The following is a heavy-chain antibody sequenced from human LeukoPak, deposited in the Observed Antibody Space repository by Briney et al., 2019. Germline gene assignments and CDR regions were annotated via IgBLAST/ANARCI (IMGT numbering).Heavy chain of an antibody. Sequence: ASVKVSCKASGYTFTSYGISWVRQAPGQGLEWMGRINPNSGGTNYAQKFQGRVTMTRDTSISTAYMELSRLRSDDTAVYYCARERFVGGVPAAIGYWGQGTLVTVSS. CDR1: GYTFTSYG. CDR2: INPNSGGT. D-gene: IGHD2-2*01. J-gene: IGHJ4*02. V-gene: IGHV1-2*06. CDR3: ARERFVGGVPAAIGY.